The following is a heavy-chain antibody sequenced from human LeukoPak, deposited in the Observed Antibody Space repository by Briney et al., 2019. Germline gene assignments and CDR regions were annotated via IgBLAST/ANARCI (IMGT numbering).Heavy chain of an antibody. D-gene: IGHD5-24*01. CDR2: IYYSGRI. Sequence: SETLSLTCTVSGGSIVSTTYYWGWIRQSPGKGLEWIGNIYYSGRIYDSPSLRSRVTISVDTSKNQFSLKLSSVTAADTAVYYCARAPSGVATSWGQGTLVTVSS. CDR1: GGSIVSTTYY. CDR3: ARAPSGVATS. J-gene: IGHJ4*02. V-gene: IGHV4-39*07.